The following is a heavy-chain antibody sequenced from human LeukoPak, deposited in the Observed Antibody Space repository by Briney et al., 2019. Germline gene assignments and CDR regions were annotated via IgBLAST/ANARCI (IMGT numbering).Heavy chain of an antibody. Sequence: GGSLRLSCSASGLTVTNAWMNWVRQAPGEGLDWVGRIASKTDGGATDYAAPVKGRFTISRDDSKNTLNLQMNSLKTEDTAVYYCTTGIRGDWGQGTLVTVSP. V-gene: IGHV3-15*07. J-gene: IGHJ4*02. CDR3: TTGIRGD. D-gene: IGHD3-10*01. CDR1: GLTVTNAW. CDR2: IASKTDGGAT.